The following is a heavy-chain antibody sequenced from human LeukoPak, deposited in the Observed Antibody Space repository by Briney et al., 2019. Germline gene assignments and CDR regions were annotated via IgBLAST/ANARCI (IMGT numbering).Heavy chain of an antibody. D-gene: IGHD2-21*02. V-gene: IGHV3-7*05. CDR1: GLTFSSHW. CDR3: ATYCGGDCYSPHDTFDI. CDR2: ISQDGKEK. Sequence: GGSLRLSCAASGLTFSSHWMSWVRQAPGKGLEWVANISQDGKEKYYVDSVKGRFTISRDNAKNSLYLQMDSLRAEDTAVYYCATYCGGDCYSPHDTFDIWGQGTMVTVSP. J-gene: IGHJ3*02.